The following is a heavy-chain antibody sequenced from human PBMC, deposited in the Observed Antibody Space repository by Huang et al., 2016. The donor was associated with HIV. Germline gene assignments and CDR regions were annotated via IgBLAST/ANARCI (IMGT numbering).Heavy chain of an antibody. Sequence: QMRFQESGPGLVQPSGTLSLTCNVSGGSINTGRYYWGWLRQPPGKGLEWVGRLYCPGKMHDEPSLKGRLTRSADTSKNQFSLNLSSVTAADTAIYYCARNHDFWRGRMFAISYFDVWGRGTLVTVAS. CDR1: GGSINTGRYY. CDR2: LYCPGKM. D-gene: IGHD3-3*01. V-gene: IGHV4-39*01. J-gene: IGHJ2*01. CDR3: ARNHDFWRGRMFAISYFDV.